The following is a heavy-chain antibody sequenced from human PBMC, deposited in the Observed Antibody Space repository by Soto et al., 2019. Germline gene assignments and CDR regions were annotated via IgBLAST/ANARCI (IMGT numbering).Heavy chain of an antibody. CDR1: GDSITSGGYY. V-gene: IGHV4-31*03. CDR3: ARDYYGAGSQYYYYGMEV. J-gene: IGHJ6*02. D-gene: IGHD3-10*01. CDR2: IYHSGGA. Sequence: PSETLSLTCTVSGDSITSGGYYWSWLRQQPGKGLEWIGYIYHSGGASYNPSLRGRAVISIDTSKNQFFPRMNAVTAADTATYYCARDYYGAGSQYYYYGMEVWGQGTTVTVSS.